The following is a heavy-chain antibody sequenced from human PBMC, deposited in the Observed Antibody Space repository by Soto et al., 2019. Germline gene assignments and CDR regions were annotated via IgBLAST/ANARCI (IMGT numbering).Heavy chain of an antibody. CDR3: VKDLSLRHLWLGPEAFDI. CDR1: GFTFSSYG. D-gene: IGHD2-21*01. Sequence: ESVGGVVQPGRSLRLSCAASGFTFSSYGMHWVRQAPGKGLEGVAVISYDGSKKYYGDSVKGRFTISRDNSKKTLYLQINSLRAADTAVYYCVKDLSLRHLWLGPEAFDIWVHGTMGTVSS. J-gene: IGHJ3*02. CDR2: ISYDGSKK. V-gene: IGHV3-30*18.